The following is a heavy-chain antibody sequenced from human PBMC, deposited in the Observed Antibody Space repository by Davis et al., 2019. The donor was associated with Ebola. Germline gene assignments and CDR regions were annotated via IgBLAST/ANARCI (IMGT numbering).Heavy chain of an antibody. CDR2: IYYSGST. D-gene: IGHD3-16*02. V-gene: IGHV4-39*01. CDR3: ARHPLPYYFDY. CDR1: GGSISSSSYY. Sequence: MPGGSLRLSCTVSGGSISSSSYYWGWIRQPPGKGLEWIGSIYYSGSTYYNPSLKSRVTISVDTSKNQFSLKLSSATAADTAVYYCARHPLPYYFDYWGQGTLVTVSS. J-gene: IGHJ4*02.